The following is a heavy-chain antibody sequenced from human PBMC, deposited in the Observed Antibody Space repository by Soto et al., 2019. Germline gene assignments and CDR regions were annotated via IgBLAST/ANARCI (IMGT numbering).Heavy chain of an antibody. CDR3: ARGDCSGGSCYRPFFSD. Sequence: QVQLQQWGAGLLKPSETLSLTCAVYGGSFSDYYWSWIRQPPGKGLEWIGEINHSGSTIYNPSLKSRVTMSVDTSKIQFSRNLTSVTAADTAVYYCARGDCSGGSCYRPFFSDWGQGTLVTVSS. D-gene: IGHD2-15*01. CDR2: INHSGST. CDR1: GGSFSDYY. J-gene: IGHJ4*02. V-gene: IGHV4-34*02.